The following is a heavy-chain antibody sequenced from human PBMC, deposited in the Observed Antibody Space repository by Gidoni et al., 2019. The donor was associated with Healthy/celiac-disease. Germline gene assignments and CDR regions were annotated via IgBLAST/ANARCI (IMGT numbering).Heavy chain of an antibody. Sequence: QVQLVQSGAEVKKPGASVKVSCKASGYTFTSYYMHWVRQAPGQGLEWMGIINPSGGSTSYAQKFQGRVTMTRDTSTSTVYMELSSLRSEDTAVYYCARGGGDDYYYYYYMDVWGKGTTVTVSS. CDR2: INPSGGST. V-gene: IGHV1-46*01. CDR1: GYTFTSYY. J-gene: IGHJ6*03. D-gene: IGHD3-16*01. CDR3: ARGGGDDYYYYYYMDV.